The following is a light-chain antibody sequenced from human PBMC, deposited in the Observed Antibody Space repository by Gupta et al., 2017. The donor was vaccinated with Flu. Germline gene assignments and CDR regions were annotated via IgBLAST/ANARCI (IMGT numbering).Light chain of an antibody. CDR3: QACDNRLSGSV. Sequence: QSVLTQPPPVSGAPGQRVTISCTVSSSKIGADFDVHWYQQLPGAAPKLLIYGNANRPSGVPDRFSGSKSGTSDSLAISGLQAEDEADYYCQACDNRLSGSVFGGGTKLTVL. J-gene: IGLJ3*02. CDR1: SSKIGADFD. V-gene: IGLV1-40*01. CDR2: GNA.